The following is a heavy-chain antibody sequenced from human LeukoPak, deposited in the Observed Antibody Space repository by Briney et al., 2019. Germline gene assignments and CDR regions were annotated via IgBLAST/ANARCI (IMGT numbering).Heavy chain of an antibody. V-gene: IGHV1-18*01. Sequence: GASVKVSCKASGYTFTSYGISWVRQAPGQGLEWMGWISAYNGNTNYAQKLQGRVTMTTDTSTSTAYMELRSLRSDDTAVYYCARTLMRITMIVVVPTDYWGQGTLVTVSS. CDR2: ISAYNGNT. CDR3: ARTLMRITMIVVVPTDY. J-gene: IGHJ4*02. D-gene: IGHD3-22*01. CDR1: GYTFTSYG.